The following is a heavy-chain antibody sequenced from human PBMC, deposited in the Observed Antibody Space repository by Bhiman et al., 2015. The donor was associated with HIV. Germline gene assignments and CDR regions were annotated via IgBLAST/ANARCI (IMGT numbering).Heavy chain of an antibody. D-gene: IGHD6-13*01. CDR1: GFTFDDYA. J-gene: IGHJ4*02. Sequence: EVQLVESGGGLVQPGRSLRLSCAASGFTFDDYAMHWVRQAPGKGLEWVSGISWNSGSIGYVDSVKGRFTISRDNAKNSLYLQMNSLRAEDTALYYCAKYHYSSSNFDYWGQGTLVTVSS. CDR2: ISWNSGSI. CDR3: AKYHYSSSNFDY. V-gene: IGHV3-9*01.